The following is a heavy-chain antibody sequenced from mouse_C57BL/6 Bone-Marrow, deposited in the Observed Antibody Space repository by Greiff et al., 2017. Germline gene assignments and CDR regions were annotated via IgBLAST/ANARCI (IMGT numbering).Heavy chain of an antibody. J-gene: IGHJ2*01. Sequence: EVKLMESGAELVRPGASVKLSCTASGFNIKDDYMHWVKQRPDQGLEWIGWIDPENGDTEYASKFQGKATITADTSSNTAYLQLSSLTSEDTAVYYCTSNWDVNFDYWGQGTTLTVSS. CDR2: IDPENGDT. V-gene: IGHV14-4*01. CDR3: TSNWDVNFDY. CDR1: GFNIKDDY. D-gene: IGHD4-1*01.